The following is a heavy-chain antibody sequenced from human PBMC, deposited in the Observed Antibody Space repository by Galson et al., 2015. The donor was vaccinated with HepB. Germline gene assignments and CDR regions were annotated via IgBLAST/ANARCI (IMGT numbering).Heavy chain of an antibody. CDR3: AKEFWATGHSYFFFDY. V-gene: IGHV3-23*01. J-gene: IGHJ4*02. CDR2: IGDNGGSR. Sequence: SLRLSCAVSGFTFSRHAMSWVRQAPGKGLEWVSAIGDNGGSRDYADSVKGRFTIARDNSKNTLYLQMNSLRAEDTAIYYCAKEFWATGHSYFFFDYWGQGTLVTVSS. CDR1: GFTFSRHA. D-gene: IGHD5-12*01.